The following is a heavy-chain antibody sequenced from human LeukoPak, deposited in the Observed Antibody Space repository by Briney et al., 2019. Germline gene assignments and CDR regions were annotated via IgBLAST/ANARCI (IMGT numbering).Heavy chain of an antibody. Sequence: PSETLSLTCTVSGGSISSHYWSWIRQPPGKGLEWIGYIYYSGGTNYNPSLKSRVTISVDTSKNQFSLKLSSVTAADTAVYYCARGRAAPWFDPWGQGTLVTVSS. CDR1: GGSISSHY. V-gene: IGHV4-59*11. CDR3: ARGRAAPWFDP. D-gene: IGHD6-13*01. CDR2: IYYSGGT. J-gene: IGHJ5*02.